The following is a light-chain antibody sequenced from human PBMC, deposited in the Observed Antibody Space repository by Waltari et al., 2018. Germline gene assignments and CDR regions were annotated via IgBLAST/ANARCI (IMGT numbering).Light chain of an antibody. J-gene: IGKJ1*01. CDR1: QHVRNN. Sequence: EIVLTQSPATLSVSPGQRATLSCRASQHVRNNLVWYQQKPGQAPRLLIYGASTRVTGIPARFSGSGSGTEFTLTISSLQSEDFAVYYCQQYNNWPPWTFGQGTKVEIK. CDR2: GAS. CDR3: QQYNNWPPWT. V-gene: IGKV3-15*01.